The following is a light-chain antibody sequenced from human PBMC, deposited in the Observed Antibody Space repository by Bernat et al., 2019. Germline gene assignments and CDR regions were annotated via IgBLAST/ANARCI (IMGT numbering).Light chain of an antibody. Sequence: FMLTQPHSVSKSSGQTVTISCTRSSGSVALKYVHWYQKRPGSSPTMLIYEDKQRPSGVPDRFSGSIDKSSNSATLTIAGQKTDDEADYCCQSYDDSQQWRFGGGTKLTVL. J-gene: IGLJ2*01. V-gene: IGLV6-57*01. CDR1: SGSVALKY. CDR3: QSYDDSQQWR. CDR2: EDK.